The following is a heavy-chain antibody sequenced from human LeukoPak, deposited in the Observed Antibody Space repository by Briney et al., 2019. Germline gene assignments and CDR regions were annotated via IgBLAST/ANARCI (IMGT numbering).Heavy chain of an antibody. J-gene: IGHJ4*02. D-gene: IGHD6-19*01. CDR1: GFTFNNYA. V-gene: IGHV3-23*01. CDR3: AKDSSSFASYFDS. Sequence: GGSLRLSCAASGFTFNNYAMNWVRQAPGKGLEWVSTLSGSGGSTYYADSVKGRFTISRDTSKKTLYLQMDNVRAEDTAVYYCAKDSSSFASYFDSWGQGTLVNVSS. CDR2: LSGSGGST.